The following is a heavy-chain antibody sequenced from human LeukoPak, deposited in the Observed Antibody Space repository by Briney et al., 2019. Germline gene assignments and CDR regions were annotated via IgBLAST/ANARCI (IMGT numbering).Heavy chain of an antibody. CDR3: AKGQETESRLDS. J-gene: IGHJ4*02. CDR1: GFTFSSYG. Sequence: GGSLRLSCAASGFTFSSYGMSWVRQAPGKGLEWVSAISGSGGSTYYADSVKGRFTISSDKSKNILFLQMNSLGAEDTALYYCAKGQETESRLDSWGQGTLVTVSS. V-gene: IGHV3-23*01. CDR2: ISGSGGST. D-gene: IGHD1-1*01.